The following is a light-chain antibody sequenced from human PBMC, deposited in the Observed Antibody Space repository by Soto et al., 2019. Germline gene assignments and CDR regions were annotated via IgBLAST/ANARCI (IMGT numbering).Light chain of an antibody. J-gene: IGLJ2*01. Sequence: QSALTQPRSVSGSPGQSVTISCTGTSSDVGGYNYVSLYQQHPGKAPKLMIYDVTKRPSGVPDRFSGSKSGNTASLTISGLQAEDEAYYYCCSYAGSYPVVFGGGTKVTVL. CDR1: SSDVGGYNY. CDR3: CSYAGSYPVV. CDR2: DVT. V-gene: IGLV2-11*01.